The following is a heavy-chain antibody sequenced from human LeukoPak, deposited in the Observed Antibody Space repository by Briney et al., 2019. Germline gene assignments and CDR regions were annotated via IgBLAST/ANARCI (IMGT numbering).Heavy chain of an antibody. CDR1: GFTFSSYS. J-gene: IGHJ4*02. Sequence: PGGSLRLSCAASGFTFSSYSMNWVRQAPGKGLEWVSYISSSSSTIYYADSVKGRLTISRDNAKNSLYLQMNSLRAEDTAVYYCARAGYSYGYPFDYWGQGTLVTVSS. CDR3: ARAGYSYGYPFDY. CDR2: ISSSSSTI. V-gene: IGHV3-48*01. D-gene: IGHD5-18*01.